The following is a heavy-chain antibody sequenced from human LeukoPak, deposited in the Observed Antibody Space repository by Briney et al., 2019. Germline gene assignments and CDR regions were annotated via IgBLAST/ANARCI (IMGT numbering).Heavy chain of an antibody. V-gene: IGHV3-23*01. CDR2: ISGSGGST. J-gene: IGHJ4*02. CDR1: GFTFSSYA. CDR3: AKDLWALRYSYGDDFDY. Sequence: GGSLRLSCAASGFTFSSYAMSWVRQAPGKGLEWVSAISGSGGSTYHADSVKGRFTISRDNSKNTLYLQMNSLRAEDTAVYYCAKDLWALRYSYGDDFDYWGQGTLVTVSS. D-gene: IGHD5-18*01.